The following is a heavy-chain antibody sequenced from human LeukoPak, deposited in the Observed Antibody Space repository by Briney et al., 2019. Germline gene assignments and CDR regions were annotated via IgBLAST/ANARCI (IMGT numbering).Heavy chain of an antibody. Sequence: GSLRLSCAASGFTFSNYWMHWVRQAPGKGLVWVSRINTDGSTTTYADSVKGRFTTSRDNAKNTLYLQMNSLRAEDTAVYHCATCSTTSCYAGIDYWGQGTLVTVSS. V-gene: IGHV3-74*01. CDR2: INTDGSTT. J-gene: IGHJ4*02. CDR1: GFTFSNYW. CDR3: ATCSTTSCYAGIDY. D-gene: IGHD2-2*01.